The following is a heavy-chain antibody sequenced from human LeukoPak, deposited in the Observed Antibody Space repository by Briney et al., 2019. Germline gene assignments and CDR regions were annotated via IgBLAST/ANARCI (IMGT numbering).Heavy chain of an antibody. CDR3: ASYGYDFWSGYSH. V-gene: IGHV4-39*01. D-gene: IGHD3-3*01. CDR1: GGSISSSSYY. CDR2: IYYSGST. Sequence: PSETLSLTRTVSGGSISSSSYYWGWIRQPPGKGLEWIGSIYYSGSTYYNPSLKSRVTISVDTSKNQFSLKLSSVTAADTAVYYCASYGYDFWSGYSHWGQGTLVTVSS. J-gene: IGHJ4*02.